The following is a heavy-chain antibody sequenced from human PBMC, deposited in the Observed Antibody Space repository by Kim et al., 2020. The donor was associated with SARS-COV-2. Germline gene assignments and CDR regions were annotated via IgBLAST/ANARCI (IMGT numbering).Heavy chain of an antibody. J-gene: IGHJ6*03. V-gene: IGHV1-8*01. D-gene: IGHD3-9*01. CDR2: MNPNSGNT. CDR3: ARGVRYFDWCTRSGYDYYMDV. Sequence: ASVKVSCKASGYTFTSYDINWVRQATGQGLEWMGWMNPNSGNTGYAQKFQGRVTMTRNTSISTAYMELSSLRSEDTAVYYCARGVRYFDWCTRSGYDYYMDVWGKGTTVTGSS. CDR1: GYTFTSYD.